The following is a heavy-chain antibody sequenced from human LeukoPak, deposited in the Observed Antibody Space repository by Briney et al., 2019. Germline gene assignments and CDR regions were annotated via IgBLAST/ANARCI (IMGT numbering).Heavy chain of an antibody. CDR3: AGDRKYYDSWSGYREDAFDI. CDR2: ISAYNGNT. J-gene: IGHJ3*02. V-gene: IGHV1-18*01. Sequence: ASVKVSCKASGYTFTSYGISWVRQAPGQGLEWMGWISAYNGNTNYAQKLQGRVTMTTDTSTSTAYMELRSLRSDDTAVYYCAGDRKYYDSWSGYREDAFDIWGQGTMVTVS. D-gene: IGHD3-3*01. CDR1: GYTFTSYG.